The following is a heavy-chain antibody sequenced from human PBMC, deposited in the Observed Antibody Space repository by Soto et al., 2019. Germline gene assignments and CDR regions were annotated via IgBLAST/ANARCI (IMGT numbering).Heavy chain of an antibody. CDR2: ISSSSSTI. J-gene: IGHJ6*02. CDR3: AREREEANSYGMDV. Sequence: EVQLVESGGGLVQPGGSLRLSCAASGFTFSSYSMNWVRQAPGKGLEWVSYISSSSSTIYYADSVKGRFTITRDNAKNSLYLQMNSLRDEDTAVYYCAREREEANSYGMDVWGQGTTVTVSS. D-gene: IGHD1-26*01. CDR1: GFTFSSYS. V-gene: IGHV3-48*02.